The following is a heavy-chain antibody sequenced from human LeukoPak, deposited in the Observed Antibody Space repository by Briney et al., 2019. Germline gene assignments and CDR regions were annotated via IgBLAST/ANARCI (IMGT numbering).Heavy chain of an antibody. CDR3: ARDRTAVAGPETY. CDR2: INPGNGNT. V-gene: IGHV1-18*01. CDR1: GYTFPIYG. Sequence: ASVKVSCKTSGYTFPIYGVTWVRQAPGQGLEWMGWINPGNGNTNYAQKLRGRLTLTTDTFTTTAYMELRSLGSDDTAIYYCARDRTAVAGPETYWGQGTLVTVSS. J-gene: IGHJ4*01. D-gene: IGHD6-19*01.